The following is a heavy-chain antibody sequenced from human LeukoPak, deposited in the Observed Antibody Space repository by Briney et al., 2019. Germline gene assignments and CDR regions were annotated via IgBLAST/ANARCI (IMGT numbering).Heavy chain of an antibody. V-gene: IGHV3-21*01. CDR2: ISSSSSYI. D-gene: IGHD6-13*01. Sequence: PGGSLRLSCAASGFTFSSYSMNWVRQAPGKGLEWVSSISSSSSYIYYADSVKGRFTISRDNAKNSLYLQMSSLRAEDTAVYYCARAAGNFGSPDYWGQGTLVTVSS. CDR3: ARAAGNFGSPDY. CDR1: GFTFSSYS. J-gene: IGHJ4*02.